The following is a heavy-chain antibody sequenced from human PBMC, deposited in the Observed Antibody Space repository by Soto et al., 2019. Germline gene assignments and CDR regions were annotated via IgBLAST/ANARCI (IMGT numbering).Heavy chain of an antibody. V-gene: IGHV1-18*04. Sequence: GASVKVSCKASGYTFTSYGISWVRQAPGQGLEWMGWISAYNGNTNYAQKLQGRVTMTTDTSTSTAYMELRGLRSDDTAVYYCARDRPSYYGSGTLNYYFDYWGQGTLVTVSS. J-gene: IGHJ4*02. CDR1: GYTFTSYG. CDR3: ARDRPSYYGSGTLNYYFDY. CDR2: ISAYNGNT. D-gene: IGHD3-10*01.